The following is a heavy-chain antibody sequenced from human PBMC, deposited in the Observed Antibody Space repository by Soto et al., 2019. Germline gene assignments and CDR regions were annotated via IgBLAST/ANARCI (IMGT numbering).Heavy chain of an antibody. Sequence: ASVKVSCKTSGYTFSSFLITWVRQAPGQGLEWVGRIRVQNGDTRYAQRIQGRVSMTTDTSTSTAYMELRGLTSDDTAVYYCARDWGGQLGIDFWVEGTLFTVAS. J-gene: IGHJ1*01. CDR1: GYTFSSFL. D-gene: IGHD1-1*01. V-gene: IGHV1-18*01. CDR2: IRVQNGDT. CDR3: ARDWGGQLGIDF.